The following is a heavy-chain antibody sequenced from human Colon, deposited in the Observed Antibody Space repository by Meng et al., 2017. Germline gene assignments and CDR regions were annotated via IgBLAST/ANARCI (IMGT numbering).Heavy chain of an antibody. Sequence: QGRRQESGPGRVKPSETLSLTCAVSGASITTRNWWNWVRQAPGKGLEWIGDVFHTGGTSYNPSLESRLTISVDRSKNQFYLNLRSVTAADTATYYCARGGDWGFDYWGPGTLVTVSS. D-gene: IGHD3-16*01. CDR3: ARGGDWGFDY. J-gene: IGHJ4*02. V-gene: IGHV4-4*02. CDR2: VFHTGGT. CDR1: GASITTRNW.